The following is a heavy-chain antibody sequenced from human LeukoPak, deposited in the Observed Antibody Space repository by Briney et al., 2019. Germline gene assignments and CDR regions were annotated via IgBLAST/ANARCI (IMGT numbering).Heavy chain of an antibody. V-gene: IGHV3-23*01. Sequence: GGSLRLSCAASGFTFSRYAMSWVRQAPGKGLEWVSTFGNSAHYADSVKGRFTISRDNSKNTSYLQMNSLRAEDTAIYYCAKDLAYDSSDYHVIFDCWGQGTLVTVSS. CDR3: AKDLAYDSSDYHVIFDC. CDR1: GFTFSRYA. J-gene: IGHJ4*02. CDR2: FGNSA. D-gene: IGHD3-22*01.